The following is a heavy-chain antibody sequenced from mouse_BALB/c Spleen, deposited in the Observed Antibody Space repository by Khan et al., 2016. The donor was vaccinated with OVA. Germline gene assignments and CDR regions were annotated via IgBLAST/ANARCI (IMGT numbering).Heavy chain of an antibody. D-gene: IGHD1-3*01. V-gene: IGHV5-6-3*01. CDR3: ARKAITKN. J-gene: IGHJ2*01. CDR2: INSYGGST. Sequence: EVELVESGGGLVQPGGSLKLSCAASGFTFSSYGMSWVRQTPDKRLELVATINSYGGSTYYPDSVKGRFTISRDTAKTTLYLQMSSLKYEDTAMLYGARKAITKNWGQGTTVTVSS. CDR1: GFTFSSYG.